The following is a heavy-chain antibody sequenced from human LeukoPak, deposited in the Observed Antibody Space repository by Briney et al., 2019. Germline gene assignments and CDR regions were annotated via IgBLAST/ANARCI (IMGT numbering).Heavy chain of an antibody. Sequence: VASVTVSCKASGYTFTSYYMHWVRQAPGQGLEWMGIINPSGGDTSYAQKFQGRLTMTRDTSTNTVYMELTSLRSEDAAVYYCAREVMDNLRFDYWGQGTLVTVSS. CDR1: GYTFTSYY. CDR2: INPSGGDT. V-gene: IGHV1-46*01. D-gene: IGHD1-14*01. J-gene: IGHJ4*02. CDR3: AREVMDNLRFDY.